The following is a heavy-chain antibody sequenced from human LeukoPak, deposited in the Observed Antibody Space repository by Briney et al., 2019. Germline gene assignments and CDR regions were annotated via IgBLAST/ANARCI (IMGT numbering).Heavy chain of an antibody. CDR3: ASARALYGYSGYDAPYFDY. CDR2: VSYDGSDK. Sequence: GGSLRLSCAASGFIFSSYGMHWVRQAPGKGLEWVAPVSYDGSDKYYADSVKGRFTISRDNSKNTLYLQMNSLRAEDTAVYHCASARALYGYSGYDAPYFDYWGQGTLVTVSS. V-gene: IGHV3-30*03. D-gene: IGHD5-12*01. CDR1: GFIFSSYG. J-gene: IGHJ4*02.